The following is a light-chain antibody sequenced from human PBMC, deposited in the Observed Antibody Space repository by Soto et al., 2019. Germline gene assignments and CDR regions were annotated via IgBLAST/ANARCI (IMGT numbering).Light chain of an antibody. CDR3: QQYNNWPLP. Sequence: EIVMTQSPATLSVSPGERASLSCRASPSVNSNLAWYQQKPGQAPRLLIYDASTRATGIPARFSGSGSGTEFTLTISSLQSEDFAVYFCQQYNNWPLPFGGGTKVDIK. CDR2: DAS. V-gene: IGKV3-15*01. J-gene: IGKJ4*01. CDR1: PSVNSN.